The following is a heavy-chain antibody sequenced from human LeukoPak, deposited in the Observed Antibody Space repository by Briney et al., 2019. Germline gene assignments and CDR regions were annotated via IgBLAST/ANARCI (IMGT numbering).Heavy chain of an antibody. V-gene: IGHV3-30-3*01. D-gene: IGHD3-22*01. CDR1: GFTFSSYA. CDR3: VRTTYYYDSSGYYYEN. CDR2: ISYDGSNK. J-gene: IGHJ4*02. Sequence: GGSLRLSCAASGFTFSSYAMHWVRQAPGKGLEWVAVISYDGSNKYYADSVKGRFTISRDNSKNTPYLQMNSLRAEDTAVYYCVRTTYYYDSSGYYYENWGQGTLVTVSS.